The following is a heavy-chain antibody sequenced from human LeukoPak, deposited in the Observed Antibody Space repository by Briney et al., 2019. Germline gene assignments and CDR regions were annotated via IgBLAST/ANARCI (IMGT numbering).Heavy chain of an antibody. J-gene: IGHJ4*02. D-gene: IGHD5-12*01. V-gene: IGHV3-7*01. Sequence: SGGSLRLSCAASGFTFSSYWMSWVRQAPGKGLEWVANIKQDGSEKYYVDSVKGRFTISRDNSKNTLYLQMNSLRPEDTAVYYCAKVNKGGYDSFDYWGQGTLVTVSS. CDR1: GFTFSSYW. CDR2: IKQDGSEK. CDR3: AKVNKGGYDSFDY.